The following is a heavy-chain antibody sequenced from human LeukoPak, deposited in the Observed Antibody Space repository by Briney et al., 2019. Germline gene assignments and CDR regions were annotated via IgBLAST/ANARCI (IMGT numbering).Heavy chain of an antibody. Sequence: GRSLSLSCAPSGFTLTSYAMSWVRHAPGEGLEWVSAISGIGGSTYYADSVKDRLTICRDNPKNTLYRQVNSLRAEDMAVSFCARVSGYSSRWFTPPGTYYYYVMDVWGQGTTVTGS. CDR2: ISGIGGST. D-gene: IGHD6-19*01. V-gene: IGHV3-23*01. CDR1: GFTLTSYA. CDR3: ARVSGYSSRWFTPPGTYYYYVMDV. J-gene: IGHJ6*02.